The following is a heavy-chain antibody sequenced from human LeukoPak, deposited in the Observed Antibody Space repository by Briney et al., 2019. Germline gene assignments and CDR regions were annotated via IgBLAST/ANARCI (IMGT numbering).Heavy chain of an antibody. D-gene: IGHD2-15*01. Sequence: PGASLRLSCAASGFTFSSYAMSWVRQAPGKGLEWVSGISGSGGITYYADSVEGRFTISRDNSKNTLYLQMNSLRAEDTAVYYCAKPRGYCSGGGCYSCYYYGMDVWGQGTTVTVSS. J-gene: IGHJ6*02. V-gene: IGHV3-23*01. CDR2: ISGSGGIT. CDR1: GFTFSSYA. CDR3: AKPRGYCSGGGCYSCYYYGMDV.